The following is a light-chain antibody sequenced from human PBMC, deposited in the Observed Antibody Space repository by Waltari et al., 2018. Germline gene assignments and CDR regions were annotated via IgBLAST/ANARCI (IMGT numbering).Light chain of an antibody. CDR1: SGSISTTSY. CDR2: KAN. Sequence: QTVVTQEPSLSVSPGGTVTLTCALSSGSISTTSYATWYQQSPGQAPRTLVYKANSRSSGVPDRFSGPILGNKAALTITGAQADDESDYYCALYMGSGIWVFGGGTKLTVL. CDR3: ALYMGSGIWV. V-gene: IGLV8-61*01. J-gene: IGLJ3*02.